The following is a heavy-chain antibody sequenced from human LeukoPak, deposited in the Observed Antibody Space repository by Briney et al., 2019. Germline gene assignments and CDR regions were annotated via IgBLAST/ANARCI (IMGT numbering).Heavy chain of an antibody. Sequence: TGGSLRLSCAASGFTVSSNYMSWVRQAPGKGLEWVSVIYSGGTTYYADSMKGRFTISRDNSKNTLYLQMNSLRAEDTAVYYCARGVDILTGYYLFTGGGIDYWGQGTLVTVSS. CDR3: ARGVDILTGYYLFTGGGIDY. J-gene: IGHJ4*02. CDR2: IYSGGTT. D-gene: IGHD3-9*01. CDR1: GFTVSSNY. V-gene: IGHV3-53*01.